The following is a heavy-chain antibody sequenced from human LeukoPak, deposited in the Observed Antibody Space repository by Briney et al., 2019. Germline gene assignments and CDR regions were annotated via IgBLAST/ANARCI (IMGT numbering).Heavy chain of an antibody. V-gene: IGHV1-8*03. CDR1: GYTFTIYD. CDR2: MNPNSGNT. Sequence: ASVKVSCKASGYTFTIYDINWVRQATGQGLEWMGWMNPNSGNTGYAQKFQGRVTITRNTSISTAYMELSSLRSEDTAVYYCARGYCTSTSCHFDDWGQATLVTVSS. J-gene: IGHJ4*02. D-gene: IGHD2-2*01. CDR3: ARGYCTSTSCHFDD.